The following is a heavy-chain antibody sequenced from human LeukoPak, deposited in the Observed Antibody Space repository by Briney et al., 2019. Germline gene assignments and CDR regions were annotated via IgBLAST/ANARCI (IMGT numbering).Heavy chain of an antibody. CDR1: GFTFSTYT. J-gene: IGHJ4*02. Sequence: GGSLRLSCAASGFTFSTYTMNWVRQAPGKGLEWVSFISTSNSAINYADSVKGRFTISRDNAKNSLYLQMNSLRDEDTAVYYCVRDYSYVFDYWGQGTLVTVCS. CDR3: VRDYSYVFDY. V-gene: IGHV3-48*02. CDR2: ISTSNSAI. D-gene: IGHD5-18*01.